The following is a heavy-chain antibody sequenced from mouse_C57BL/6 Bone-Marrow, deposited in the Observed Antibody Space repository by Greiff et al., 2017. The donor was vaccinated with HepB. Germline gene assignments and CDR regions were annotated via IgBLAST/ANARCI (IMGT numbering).Heavy chain of an antibody. Sequence: VMLVESGAELVKPGASVKISCKASGYAFSSYWMNWVKQRPGKGLEWIGQIYPGDGDTNYNGKFKGKATLTADKSSSTAYMQLSSLTSEDSAVYFCARGGYDERDYWGQGTSVTVSS. J-gene: IGHJ4*01. CDR2: IYPGDGDT. CDR1: GYAFSSYW. D-gene: IGHD2-2*01. V-gene: IGHV1-80*01. CDR3: ARGGYDERDY.